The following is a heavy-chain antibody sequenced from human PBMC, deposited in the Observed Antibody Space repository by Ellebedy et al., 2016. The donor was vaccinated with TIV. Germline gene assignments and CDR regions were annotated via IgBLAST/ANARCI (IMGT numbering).Heavy chain of an antibody. D-gene: IGHD4-11*01. CDR3: GREGAYSNSFDS. CDR1: GFTISSFW. V-gene: IGHV4-59*12. Sequence: MPGGSLRLSCGASGFTISSFWMGWIRRAPGKGLEWIGYINHRGSAYYNPSLRSRGTISIDTSNNEFFLNLTSAAAADTSRYYCGREGAYSNSFDSWGQGTLVAVST. CDR2: INHRGSA. J-gene: IGHJ5*01.